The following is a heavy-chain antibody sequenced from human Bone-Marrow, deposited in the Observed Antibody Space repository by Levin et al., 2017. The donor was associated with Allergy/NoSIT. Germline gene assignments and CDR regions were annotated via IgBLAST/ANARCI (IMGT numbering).Heavy chain of an antibody. Sequence: GESLKISCAASGFTFSSFAMSWVRQAPGKGLEWVSTITGGGGSTYYADSVKGRFTISRDNSKNTLDLQMNSLRIDDTAVYFCAKDTPGARSDGWSGNYFDYWGQGTLVPVSS. CDR3: AKDTPGARSDGWSGNYFDY. V-gene: IGHV3-23*01. D-gene: IGHD6-19*01. CDR1: GFTFSSFA. CDR2: ITGGGGST. J-gene: IGHJ4*02.